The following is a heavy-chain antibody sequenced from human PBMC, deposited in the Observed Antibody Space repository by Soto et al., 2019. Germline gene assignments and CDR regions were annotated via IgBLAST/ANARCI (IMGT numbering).Heavy chain of an antibody. J-gene: IGHJ4*02. CDR2: TYYRSKWYN. V-gene: IGHV6-1*01. CDR1: GDSVSSNSAA. Sequence: SQTLSLTCAISGDSVSSNSAAWNCIWQSPSRGLEWLGRTYYRSKWYNDYAVSVKSRITINPDTSKNQFSLQLNSVTPEDTAVYYCARDHPIHYSSSFPFDYWGQGTLVTVSS. CDR3: ARDHPIHYSSSFPFDY. D-gene: IGHD6-13*01.